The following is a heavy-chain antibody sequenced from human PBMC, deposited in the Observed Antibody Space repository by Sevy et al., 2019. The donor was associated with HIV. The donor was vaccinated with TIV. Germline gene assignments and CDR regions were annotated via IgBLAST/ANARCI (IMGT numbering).Heavy chain of an antibody. CDR2: IYYSGST. CDR1: GGSISSYY. Sequence: SETLSLTCTVSGGSISSYYWSWIRQPPGKGLEWIGYIYYSGSTNYNPSLKSRVTISVDTSKNQFSLKLSSVTAADTAVYYCARVWTYSSGWYYFDYWGQGTLVTVSS. D-gene: IGHD6-19*01. CDR3: ARVWTYSSGWYYFDY. V-gene: IGHV4-59*01. J-gene: IGHJ4*02.